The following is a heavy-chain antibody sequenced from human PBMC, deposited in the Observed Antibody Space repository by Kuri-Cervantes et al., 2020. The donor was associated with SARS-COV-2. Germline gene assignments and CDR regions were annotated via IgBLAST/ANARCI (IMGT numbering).Heavy chain of an antibody. CDR3: ARVPSTGFGELLSAFDI. D-gene: IGHD3-10*01. CDR1: GGSISSGDYY. Sequence: SETLSLTCTVSGGSISSGDYYWSWIRQPSGKGLEWIGYIYYSGSTNYNPSLKSRVTISVDTSKNQFSLKLSSVTAADTAVYYCARVPSTGFGELLSAFDIWGQGTMVTVSS. J-gene: IGHJ3*02. CDR2: IYYSGST. V-gene: IGHV4-61*08.